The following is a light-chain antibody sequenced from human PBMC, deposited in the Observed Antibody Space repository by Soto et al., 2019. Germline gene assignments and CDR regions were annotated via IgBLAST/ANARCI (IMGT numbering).Light chain of an antibody. CDR1: QTISRN. J-gene: IGKJ5*01. V-gene: IGKV1-39*01. Sequence: DIQMTQSPSSLSGSXGDRVTITXRASQTISRNLNWYQQKPGKAPKLLIYAAFSLQSGVPSRFSGSGSGTDFTLAISSLQPEDFATYYCQQSDSIPITFGQGTDWRL. CDR2: AAF. CDR3: QQSDSIPIT.